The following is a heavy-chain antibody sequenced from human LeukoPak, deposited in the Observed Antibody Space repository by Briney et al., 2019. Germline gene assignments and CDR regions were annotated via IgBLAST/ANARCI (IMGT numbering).Heavy chain of an antibody. CDR1: GFAFSSYG. Sequence: PGGSLRLSCAASGFAFSSYGMHWVRQAPGKGLEWVAVISYDGSNKYYADSVKGRFTISRDNSKNTLFLQMNSLRPEDTALYYCVREDKGQIYFDYWGQGTLVTVSS. D-gene: IGHD2-15*01. CDR2: ISYDGSNK. J-gene: IGHJ4*02. V-gene: IGHV3-30*03. CDR3: VREDKGQIYFDY.